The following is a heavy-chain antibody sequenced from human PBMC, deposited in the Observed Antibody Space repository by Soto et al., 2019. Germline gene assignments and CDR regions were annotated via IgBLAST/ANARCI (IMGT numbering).Heavy chain of an antibody. J-gene: IGHJ5*02. CDR3: ARGIGGTVTTLGWFDP. CDR2: IIPIFGTA. CDR1: GGTFSSYA. V-gene: IGHV1-69*12. Sequence: QVQLVQSGAEVKKPGSSVKVSCKASGGTFSSYAISWVRQAPGQGLEWMGGIIPIFGTANYAQKFQGRVTITADESTSPAYRELSSLRSEDTAVYYCARGIGGTVTTLGWFDPWGQGTLVTVSS. D-gene: IGHD4-17*01.